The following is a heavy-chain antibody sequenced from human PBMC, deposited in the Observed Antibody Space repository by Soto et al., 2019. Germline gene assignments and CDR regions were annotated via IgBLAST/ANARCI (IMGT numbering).Heavy chain of an antibody. CDR1: GYTFTSYG. CDR2: ISAYNGNT. CDR3: ARGMLRFLEWFDYYMDV. D-gene: IGHD3-3*01. V-gene: IGHV1-18*01. Sequence: ASVKVSCKASGYTFTSYGISWVRQAPGQGLEWMGWISAYNGNTNYAQKLQGRVTMTTDTSTSTAYTELRSLRSDDTAVYYCARGMLRFLEWFDYYMDVWGKGTTVTVSS. J-gene: IGHJ6*03.